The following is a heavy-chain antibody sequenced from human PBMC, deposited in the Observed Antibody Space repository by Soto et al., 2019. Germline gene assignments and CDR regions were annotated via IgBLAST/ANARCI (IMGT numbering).Heavy chain of an antibody. CDR2: IYYSGST. D-gene: IGHD3-22*01. CDR1: GGSISSSSYY. CDR3: ARQLWATYYYDSSGYNYFDY. V-gene: IGHV4-39*01. Sequence: QLQLQESGPGLVKPSEALSLTCTVSGGSISSSSYYWGGIRQPPGKGPEWIGTIYYSGSTYYNPSLKSRVTISVDLSANQYSLKQSPVTGADTTVYHCARQLWATYYYDSSGYNYFDYWGQGTLVTVSS. J-gene: IGHJ4*02.